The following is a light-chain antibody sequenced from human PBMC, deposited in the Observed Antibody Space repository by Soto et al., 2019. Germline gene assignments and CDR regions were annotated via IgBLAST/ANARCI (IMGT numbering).Light chain of an antibody. CDR1: QSVSSD. V-gene: IGKV3-11*01. CDR3: QQRSNWPPIT. J-gene: IGKJ5*01. Sequence: IGWTQSPGTLSLSPGEIATLSCRASQSVSSDLAWYQQKPGQAPRLLIYDASNRATGIPARFSGSGSGTDFTLTISSLEAEDFAVYYCQQRSNWPPITVGQGTRLEIK. CDR2: DAS.